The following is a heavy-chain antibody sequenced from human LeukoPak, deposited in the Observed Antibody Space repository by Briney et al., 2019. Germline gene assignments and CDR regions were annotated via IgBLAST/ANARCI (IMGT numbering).Heavy chain of an antibody. CDR1: GGSFSGYY. V-gene: IGHV4-34*01. J-gene: IGHJ5*02. CDR3: ARGWAPGVVIIHTNWFDP. Sequence: SETLSLTCAVYGGSFSGYYWSWLRQPPGKGLEWVGEINHSGSTNYNPSLKSRVTISVDTSKNQFSLKLSSVTAADTAVYYCARGWAPGVVIIHTNWFDPWGQGTLVTVSS. CDR2: INHSGST. D-gene: IGHD3-3*01.